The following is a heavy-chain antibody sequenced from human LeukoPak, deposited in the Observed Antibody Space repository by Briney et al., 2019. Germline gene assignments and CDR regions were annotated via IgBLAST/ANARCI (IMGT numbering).Heavy chain of an antibody. Sequence: PSETLSLTCTVSGGSISSYYWSWIRQPPGKGLEWIGYIYYSGSTNYNPSLKSRVTISVDTSKNQFSLTLSSVTAADTAVYYCARVGGKYDAFDIWGQGTMVTVSS. D-gene: IGHD4-23*01. CDR2: IYYSGST. CDR1: GGSISSYY. J-gene: IGHJ3*02. CDR3: ARVGGKYDAFDI. V-gene: IGHV4-59*01.